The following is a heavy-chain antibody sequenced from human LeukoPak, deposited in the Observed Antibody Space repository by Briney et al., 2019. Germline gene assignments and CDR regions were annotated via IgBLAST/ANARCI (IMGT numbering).Heavy chain of an antibody. CDR1: GDSFSGHY. V-gene: IGHV4-59*11. CDR2: ISHIGRT. CDR3: ARDLVTVTKGFDI. J-gene: IGHJ3*02. D-gene: IGHD4-17*01. Sequence: PSETLSLTCAVSGDSFSGHYWTWIRQSPGTGLEWIGYISHIGRTNYNPSLKSRVTISIDTSKNQFSLKLRSVTAADTAVYYCARDLVTVTKGFDIWGQGTMVSVSS.